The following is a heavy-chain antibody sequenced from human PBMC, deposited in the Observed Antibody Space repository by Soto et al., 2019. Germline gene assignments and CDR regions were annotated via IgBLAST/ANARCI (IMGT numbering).Heavy chain of an antibody. J-gene: IGHJ4*02. D-gene: IGHD7-27*01. CDR1: GFTFSNHN. Sequence: EVQLVESGGGLVKPGGSLRLSCTASGFTFSNHNMNWVRQAPGKGLEWLSSISGSSGFVSYADSVKGRFTISRQNAKYSVFLQMNSLRVEETAVYFCARDDVSRTGEEGLLDYWGQGTLVTVSS. CDR3: ARDDVSRTGEEGLLDY. V-gene: IGHV3-21*01. CDR2: ISGSSGFV.